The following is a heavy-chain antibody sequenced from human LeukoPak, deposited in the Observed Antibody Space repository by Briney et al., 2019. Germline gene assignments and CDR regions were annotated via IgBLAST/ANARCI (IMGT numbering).Heavy chain of an antibody. V-gene: IGHV1-2*02. D-gene: IGHD3-10*01. CDR2: INPNSGGT. Sequence: ASVKVSCKASGYTFTGYYMHWVRQAPGQGLEWMGWINPNSGGTNYAQKFQGRVTMTRDTSISTAYMELSRLRSDDTAVYYCARDLYRPYYGSGIDYWGQGTLVTVSS. J-gene: IGHJ4*02. CDR1: GYTFTGYY. CDR3: ARDLYRPYYGSGIDY.